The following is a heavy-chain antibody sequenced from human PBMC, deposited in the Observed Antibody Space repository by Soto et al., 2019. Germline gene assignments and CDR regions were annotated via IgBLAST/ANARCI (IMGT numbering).Heavy chain of an antibody. CDR1: GYTLTELS. V-gene: IGHV1-24*01. CDR2: FDPEDGET. Sequence: GASVKVSCKVSGYTLTELSMHWVRQAPGKGLEWMGGFDPEDGETICAQKFQGRVTMTEDTSTDTAYMELSSLRSEDTAVYYCARDYNDFWSGHFDYWGQGALVTVSS. D-gene: IGHD3-3*01. J-gene: IGHJ4*02. CDR3: ARDYNDFWSGHFDY.